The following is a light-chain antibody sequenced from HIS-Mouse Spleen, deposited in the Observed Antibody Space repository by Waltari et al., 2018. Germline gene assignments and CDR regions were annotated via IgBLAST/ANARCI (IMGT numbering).Light chain of an antibody. CDR2: DVS. CDR1: SSDVGGYNY. V-gene: IGLV2-11*01. J-gene: IGLJ2*01. CDR3: CSYAGSYTYVV. Sequence: QSALTQPRSVSGSPGQSVTISCTGTSSDVGGYNYVSWYQQHPGKAPKLLMYDVSKRPSGVPDRFSGSKSGNTAALTISGLQDDDEADDYCCSYAGSYTYVVFGGGTKLTVL.